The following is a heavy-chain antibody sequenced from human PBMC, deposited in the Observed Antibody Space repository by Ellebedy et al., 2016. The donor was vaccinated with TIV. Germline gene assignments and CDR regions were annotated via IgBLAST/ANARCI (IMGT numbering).Heavy chain of an antibody. CDR2: ISGSGGSS. CDR1: GFTFSSYA. D-gene: IGHD6-13*01. J-gene: IGHJ5*02. Sequence: GESLKISCAASGFTFSSYAMSWVRQAPGKGLEWVSGISGSGGSSYYADSVKGRFTISRDNSKNTLYLQMNTLRAEDTAVYYCAKDSVMYNISWPNWFDPWGQGTLVTVSS. V-gene: IGHV3-23*01. CDR3: AKDSVMYNISWPNWFDP.